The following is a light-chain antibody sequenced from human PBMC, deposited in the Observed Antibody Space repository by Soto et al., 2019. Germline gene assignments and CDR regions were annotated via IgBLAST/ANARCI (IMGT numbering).Light chain of an antibody. J-gene: IGKJ4*01. CDR2: GPS. CDR1: PSVSSSY. Sequence: EIVLTQSPGTLSLSPGERATLSCRASPSVSSSYFAWYQQKPGQAPRLLIYGPSSRATGIPDRFSGSGSGTDFTLTISRLEPEDFAVYYCQQYDSSLGLTCGGGTKVEIK. V-gene: IGKV3-20*01. CDR3: QQYDSSLGLT.